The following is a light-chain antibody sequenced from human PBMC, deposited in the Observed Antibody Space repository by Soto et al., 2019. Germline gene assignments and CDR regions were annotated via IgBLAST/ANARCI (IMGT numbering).Light chain of an antibody. CDR3: LPDGRSPT. V-gene: IGKV3-20*01. J-gene: IGKJ1*01. Sequence: IILKKSLATLSLYQGERATLSCRASQTVRDNLGWYQQKPGQAPRLHIYGASSRATGIPDRFSGSGSGTDFTLTISRLEPEDSAVYYCLPDGRSPTFAHGAKVDIK. CDR2: GAS. CDR1: QTVRDN.